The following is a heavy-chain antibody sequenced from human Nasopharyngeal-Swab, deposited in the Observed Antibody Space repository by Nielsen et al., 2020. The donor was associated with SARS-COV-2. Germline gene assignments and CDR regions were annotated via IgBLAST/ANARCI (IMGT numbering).Heavy chain of an antibody. CDR1: GYTFTSYF. D-gene: IGHD5-24*01. J-gene: IGHJ6*03. CDR3: ASQMATMFYYMDV. CDR2: INPSGGST. Sequence: SVKVSFQSSGYTFTSYFLHWVRQAPGQGLEWMGIINPSGGSTSYAQKFQGSVTMTRDTSTSTVYMELSSLRSEDTAVYYCASQMATMFYYMDVWGKGTTVTVSS. V-gene: IGHV1-46*01.